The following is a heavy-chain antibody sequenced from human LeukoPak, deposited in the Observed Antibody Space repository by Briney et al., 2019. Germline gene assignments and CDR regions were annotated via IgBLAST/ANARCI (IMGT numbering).Heavy chain of an antibody. CDR3: ARDNGGDYWYSDI. Sequence: SETLSLTCTVSGASIRTYYWSWIRQPAGKGLEWIGRMYTSGSTNYNPSLKSRVTMSVDTSKNQLSLKLSSVTAADTAVYFCARDNGGDYWYSDIWGRDTLVTVSS. CDR2: MYTSGST. CDR1: GASIRTYY. J-gene: IGHJ2*01. D-gene: IGHD2-21*01. V-gene: IGHV4-4*07.